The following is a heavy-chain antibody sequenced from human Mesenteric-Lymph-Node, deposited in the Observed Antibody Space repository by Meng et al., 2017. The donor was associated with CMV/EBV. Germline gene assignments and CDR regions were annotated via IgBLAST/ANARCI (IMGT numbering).Heavy chain of an antibody. CDR1: GFKFDDYG. J-gene: IGHJ3*02. CDR2: INWNGGST. D-gene: IGHD2-21*02. Sequence: GESLKISCAASGFKFDDYGMSWVRQAPGKGLEWVSGINWNGGSTGYAGSVKGRFTISRDNAKNSLYLQMNSLRAEDTAFYYCARALSDSPSGAFDIWGQGTMVTV. CDR3: ARALSDSPSGAFDI. V-gene: IGHV3-20*04.